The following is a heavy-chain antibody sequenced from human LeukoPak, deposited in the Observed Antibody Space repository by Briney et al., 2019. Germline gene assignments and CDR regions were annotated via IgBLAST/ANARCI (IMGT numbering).Heavy chain of an antibody. CDR2: IYHSGST. D-gene: IGHD1-14*01. CDR1: GYSISSGYY. J-gene: IGHJ6*03. Sequence: SETLSLTCTVSGYSISSGYYWGWIRQPPGKGLEWIGSIYHSGSTYYNPSLKSRVTISVDTSRNQFSLKLSSVTAADTAVYYCVRDGDPRKNYYYYYMDVWGKGTTVTVSS. V-gene: IGHV4-38-2*02. CDR3: VRDGDPRKNYYYYYMDV.